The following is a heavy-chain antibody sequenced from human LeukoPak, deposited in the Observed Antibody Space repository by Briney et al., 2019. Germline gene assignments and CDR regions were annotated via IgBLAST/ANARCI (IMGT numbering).Heavy chain of an antibody. D-gene: IGHD6-13*01. CDR1: GFTFSSYW. CDR3: ARPRGYSSSSLRFDP. Sequence: GGSLRLSCAASGFTFSSYWMSWVRQAPGKGLEWVANIKQDGSEKYYVDSVKGRFTISRDNAKNSLYLQVNSLRAEDTAVYYCARPRGYSSSSLRFDPWGQGTLVTVSS. J-gene: IGHJ5*02. CDR2: IKQDGSEK. V-gene: IGHV3-7*01.